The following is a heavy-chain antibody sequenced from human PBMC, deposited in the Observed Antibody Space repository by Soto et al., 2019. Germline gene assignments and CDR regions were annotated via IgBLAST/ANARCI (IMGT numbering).Heavy chain of an antibody. CDR2: LYHTGSS. CDR3: ARQLPQGWFDH. J-gene: IGHJ5*02. V-gene: IGHV4-59*01. CDR1: GGSISSDY. D-gene: IGHD2-2*01. Sequence: PSETLSLTCTASGGSISSDYWSWIRQPPGRGLEWIAYLYHTGSSNYDPSLKSRVTISVDTSKNQFSLKVSSVTAADTAVYYCARQLPQGWFDHWGQGTLVTVSS.